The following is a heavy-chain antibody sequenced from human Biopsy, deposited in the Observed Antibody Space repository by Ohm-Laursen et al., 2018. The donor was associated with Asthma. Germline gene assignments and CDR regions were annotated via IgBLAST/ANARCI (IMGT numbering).Heavy chain of an antibody. CDR3: ARAVDYSHYYGIDV. J-gene: IGHJ6*02. V-gene: IGHV1-18*01. D-gene: IGHD3-10*01. CDR1: GYTFNSAG. Sequence: ASVKVSCKTSGYTFNSAGITWVRQAPGQGLEWMGWISVYNGNTKVAQKLQDRVTMITDTSTSTAYMELGSLRSDDTAVYFCARAVDYSHYYGIDVWGQGTTVTVSS. CDR2: ISVYNGNT.